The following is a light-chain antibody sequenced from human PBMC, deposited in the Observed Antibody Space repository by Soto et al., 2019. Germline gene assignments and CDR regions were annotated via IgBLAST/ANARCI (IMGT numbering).Light chain of an antibody. Sequence: DIQMTQSPSSLSASVGARVPITCRASQGISNYLAWYQQKPGKVPKLLIYAASTLQSGVPSRFSGSGSGTDFILTITSLQSEDSGVFYCQQYYHWPRTFGQGTKVDIK. J-gene: IGKJ1*01. CDR1: QGISNY. V-gene: IGKV1-27*01. CDR2: AAS. CDR3: QQYYHWPRT.